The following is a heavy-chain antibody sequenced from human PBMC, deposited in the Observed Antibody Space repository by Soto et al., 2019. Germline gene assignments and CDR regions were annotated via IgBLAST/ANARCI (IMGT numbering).Heavy chain of an antibody. CDR3: ARRTVNIRTFYSGLKTPCFDY. CDR2: IYYSGST. D-gene: IGHD6-19*01. Sequence: QLQLQESGPGLVKPSETLSLTCAVSGGSISSSSYYWGWIRQPPGKGLEWFGSIYYSGSTYYTPSLQSRVAISVDTSKNQFPLKLNSVTAADTAVYYCARRTVNIRTFYSGLKTPCFDYGGQGTLVTVSS. V-gene: IGHV4-39*01. J-gene: IGHJ4*02. CDR1: GGSISSSSYY.